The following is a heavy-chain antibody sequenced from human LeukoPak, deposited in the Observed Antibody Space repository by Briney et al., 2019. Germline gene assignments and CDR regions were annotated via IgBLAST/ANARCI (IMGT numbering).Heavy chain of an antibody. CDR2: ISAYNGNT. CDR3: ARGSSPYYDSSGDAFDI. V-gene: IGHV1-18*01. Sequence: ASVKVSCKASGYTFTSYGISWVRQAPGQGLEWMGWISAYNGNTNYAQKLQGRVTMTTDTSTSTAYMELRSLRSDDTAVYYCARGSSPYYDSSGDAFDIWGRGTMVTVSS. D-gene: IGHD3-22*01. CDR1: GYTFTSYG. J-gene: IGHJ3*02.